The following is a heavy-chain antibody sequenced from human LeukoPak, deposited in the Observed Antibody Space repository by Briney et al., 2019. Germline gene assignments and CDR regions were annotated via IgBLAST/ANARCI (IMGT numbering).Heavy chain of an antibody. J-gene: IGHJ4*02. CDR1: GGSISSYY. CDR2: IYQSGTT. CDR3: GRGGIAAAASGIDF. V-gene: IGHV4-59*12. D-gene: IGHD6-13*01. Sequence: PSETLSLTCTVSGGSISSYYWNWIRQPPGKGLEWIGYIYQSGTTYYNPSLKSRVTISVDRPKNQFSLKLSSVTAADTAVYYCGRGGIAAAASGIDFWGPGTLVTVSS.